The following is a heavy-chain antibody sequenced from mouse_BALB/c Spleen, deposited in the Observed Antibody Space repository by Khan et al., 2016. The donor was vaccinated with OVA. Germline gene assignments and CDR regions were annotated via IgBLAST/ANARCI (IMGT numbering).Heavy chain of an antibody. CDR2: ISNGGGIT. Sequence: QLVESGGGLVQPGGSLKLSCATSGFTFSDYYIYWVRQTPEKRLEWVVYISNGGGITYYTDTIEGRFIISRDNAKNTLYLQMSRLKSEDTAMYYCARQLNGAMDYWGQGTSVTVSS. CDR3: ARQLNGAMDY. V-gene: IGHV5-12*02. D-gene: IGHD1-3*01. J-gene: IGHJ4*01. CDR1: GFTFSDYY.